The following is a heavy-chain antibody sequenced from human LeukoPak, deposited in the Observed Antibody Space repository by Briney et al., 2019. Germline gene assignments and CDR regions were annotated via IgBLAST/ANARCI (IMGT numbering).Heavy chain of an antibody. CDR2: INHSGST. CDR3: ARGIESDILTGDHPHYFDY. J-gene: IGHJ4*02. CDR1: GGSFSGYY. Sequence: SETLSLTCAVYGGSFSGYYWSWIRQPPGKGLEWIGDINHSGSTNYNPSLKSRVTISVDTSKNQFSLKLSSVTAADTAVYYCARGIESDILTGDHPHYFDYWGQGTLVTVSS. V-gene: IGHV4-34*01. D-gene: IGHD3-9*01.